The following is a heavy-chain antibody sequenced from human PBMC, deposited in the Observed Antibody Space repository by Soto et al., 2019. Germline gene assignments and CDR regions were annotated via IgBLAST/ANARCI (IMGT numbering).Heavy chain of an antibody. D-gene: IGHD1-26*01. CDR2: ISPSGDYA. CDR1: GFTFSTIA. J-gene: IGHJ6*02. Sequence: EVQLLESGGGFEQPGGSLRLSCAASGFTFSTIAMAWVRQAPGKGLEWVSSISPSGDYAYFADSVKGRFTMSRDNSKNTVYLQLDRLRVEDTATYYCVKATSGGLLYYGMEVWGQGTTVTVSS. CDR3: VKATSGGLLYYGMEV. V-gene: IGHV3-23*01.